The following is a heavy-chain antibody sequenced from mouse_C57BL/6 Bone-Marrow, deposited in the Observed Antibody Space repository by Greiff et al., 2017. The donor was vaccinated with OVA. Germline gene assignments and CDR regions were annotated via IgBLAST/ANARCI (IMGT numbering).Heavy chain of an antibody. D-gene: IGHD1-1*01. CDR3: TRDYYGYYYAMDY. Sequence: VQLQQSGTVLARPGASVKMSCKTSGYTFTSYWMHWVKQRPGQGLEWIGAIYPGHSDTSYNQKFKGKAKLTAVTSASTAYMELSSLTNEDSAVYYSTRDYYGYYYAMDYWGQGTSVTVSS. V-gene: IGHV1-5*01. CDR2: IYPGHSDT. J-gene: IGHJ4*01. CDR1: GYTFTSYW.